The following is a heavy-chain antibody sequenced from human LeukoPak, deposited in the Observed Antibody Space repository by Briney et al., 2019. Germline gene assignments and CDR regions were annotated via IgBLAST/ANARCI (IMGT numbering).Heavy chain of an antibody. CDR1: GYTLTELS. CDR2: FDPEDGET. D-gene: IGHD3-22*01. Sequence: ASVKVSCKVSGYTLTELSMHWVRQAPGKGLEWMGGFDPEDGETIYAQKFQGRVTMTEDTPTDTAYMELSSLRSEDTAVYYCATDSSGSIDTVAFDIWGQGTMVTVSS. J-gene: IGHJ3*02. V-gene: IGHV1-24*01. CDR3: ATDSSGSIDTVAFDI.